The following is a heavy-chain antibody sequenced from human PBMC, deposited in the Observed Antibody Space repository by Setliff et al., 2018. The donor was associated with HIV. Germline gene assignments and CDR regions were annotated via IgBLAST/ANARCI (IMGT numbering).Heavy chain of an antibody. CDR2: VYYNGDT. CDR3: ARLSCSSNSCPFDY. J-gene: IGHJ4*02. CDR1: GGSISSGGYY. V-gene: IGHV4-31*03. D-gene: IGHD2-2*01. Sequence: SETLSLTCTVSGGSISSGGYYWSWIRQHPEKGLEWIGYVYYNGDTYYNPSLKSRVTLSVDTSKNQFSLKVISMTAADTAVYYCARLSCSSNSCPFDYWVQGTLVTVSS.